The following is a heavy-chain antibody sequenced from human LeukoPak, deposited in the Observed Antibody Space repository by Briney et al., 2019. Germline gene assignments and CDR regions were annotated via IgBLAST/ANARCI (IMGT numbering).Heavy chain of an antibody. Sequence: TPSETLSLTCIVSGGAISSGSYYWGWIRQPPGKGLEWIGSMYYTGSTYNSPSLKSRVTISVDTSKNQFSLKLSSVTAADTAVYYCARENTSGLNDYWGQGTLVTVSS. D-gene: IGHD3-22*01. CDR3: ARENTSGLNDY. V-gene: IGHV4-39*07. CDR2: MYYTGST. CDR1: GGAISSGSYY. J-gene: IGHJ4*02.